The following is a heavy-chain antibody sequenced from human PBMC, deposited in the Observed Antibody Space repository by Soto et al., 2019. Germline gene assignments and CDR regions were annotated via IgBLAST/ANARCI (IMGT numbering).Heavy chain of an antibody. Sequence: SETLSVTCTVAGGSISSSSYYWGWIRQPPGKGLEWIGSIYYSGSTYYNPSLKSRVTISVDTSKNQFSLKLSSVTAADTAVYYCARDIVLVPAAHYYYYYGMDVWGQGTTVTVSS. CDR3: ARDIVLVPAAHYYYYYGMDV. J-gene: IGHJ6*02. D-gene: IGHD2-2*01. CDR2: IYYSGST. V-gene: IGHV4-39*01. CDR1: GGSISSSSYY.